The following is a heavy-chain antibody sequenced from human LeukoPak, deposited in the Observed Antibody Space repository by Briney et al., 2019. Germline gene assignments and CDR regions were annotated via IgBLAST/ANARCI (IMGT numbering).Heavy chain of an antibody. CDR3: ARGGTYYDYVWGSYPTDY. CDR2: INPNSGGT. CDR1: GYTFTGYY. D-gene: IGHD3-16*02. Sequence: GASVKVSCKASGYTFTGYYLHWVRQAPGQGLEWMGWINPNSGGTNYAQKFQGRVTMTRDTSISTAYMELSRLRSDDTAVYYCARGGTYYDYVWGSYPTDYWGQGTLVTVSS. V-gene: IGHV1-2*02. J-gene: IGHJ4*02.